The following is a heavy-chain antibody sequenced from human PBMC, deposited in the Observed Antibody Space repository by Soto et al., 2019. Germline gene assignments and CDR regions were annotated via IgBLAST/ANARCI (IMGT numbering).Heavy chain of an antibody. CDR2: INWNDDE. CDR3: APRHDLAGVDI. J-gene: IGHJ3*02. V-gene: IGHV2-5*01. Sequence: QITLKESGPTLVKPTQTLALTCTLSGFSLNTRAVGVGWIRQAPGKALEWLALINWNDDERYSPSLTDRLSITKDTSKDHVVLTMTNRRPGDTATYYCAPRHDLAGVDIWGQGTAVTVSS. CDR1: GFSLNTRAVG. D-gene: IGHD6-13*01.